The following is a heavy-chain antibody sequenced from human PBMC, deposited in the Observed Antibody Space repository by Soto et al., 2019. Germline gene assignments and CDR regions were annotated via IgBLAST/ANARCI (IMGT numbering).Heavy chain of an antibody. Sequence: SVKVSCKASGDTFSSYTISWVRQAPGQGLEWMGGIIPFLGTANYAQKFQGRVTITADESTSTAYMELSSLRSEDTAVYYCATIYDILTGSTRGSTVSTVYYYYYGLDVWGQGTTVTVSS. D-gene: IGHD3-9*01. CDR3: ATIYDILTGSTRGSTVSTVYYYYYGLDV. CDR2: IIPFLGTA. V-gene: IGHV1-69*13. J-gene: IGHJ6*02. CDR1: GDTFSSYT.